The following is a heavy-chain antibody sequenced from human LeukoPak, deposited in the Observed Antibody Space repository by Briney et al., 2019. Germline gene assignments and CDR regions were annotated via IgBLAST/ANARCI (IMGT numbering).Heavy chain of an antibody. CDR3: ASAITYYYGSGSYE. J-gene: IGHJ4*02. CDR2: IRYDGSNK. CDR1: GFTFSSYG. D-gene: IGHD3-10*01. Sequence: PGGSLRLSCAASGFTFSSYGMHWVRQAPGKGLDWVAFIRYDGSNKYYADSVKGRFTISRDNSKNTLYLQMNTLIADDTAVYYCASAITYYYGSGSYEWGQGTLVTVSS. V-gene: IGHV3-30*02.